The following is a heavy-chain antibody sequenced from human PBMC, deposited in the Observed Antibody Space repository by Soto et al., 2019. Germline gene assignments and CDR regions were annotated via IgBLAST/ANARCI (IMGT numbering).Heavy chain of an antibody. J-gene: IGHJ6*03. V-gene: IGHV1-24*01. CDR1: GSTLTELS. CDR2: FDPEDGET. Sequence: ASVKVSCKVSGSTLTELSMHWVRQAPGKGLERMGGFDPEDGETIYAQKFQGRVTMTEDTSTDTAYMELSSLRSEDTAVYYCATVHPETLPAAIYAYYYYYMDVWGKGTTVTVSS. D-gene: IGHD2-2*02. CDR3: ATVHPETLPAAIYAYYYYYMDV.